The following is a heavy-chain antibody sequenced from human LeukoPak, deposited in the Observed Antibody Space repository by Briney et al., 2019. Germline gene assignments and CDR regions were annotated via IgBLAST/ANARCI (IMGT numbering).Heavy chain of an antibody. J-gene: IGHJ4*02. Sequence: GGSLRLSCAASGFTFSSYAMYWVRQAPGKGLEWVSVVRGSGGTTYYADSVKGRFTISRDNSKNTLYLQMNSLRAEDTAVYYCARGKIWSPVYLSHWGQGTLVTVSS. V-gene: IGHV3-23*01. CDR3: ARGKIWSPVYLSH. CDR2: VRGSGGTT. D-gene: IGHD3-10*01. CDR1: GFTFSSYA.